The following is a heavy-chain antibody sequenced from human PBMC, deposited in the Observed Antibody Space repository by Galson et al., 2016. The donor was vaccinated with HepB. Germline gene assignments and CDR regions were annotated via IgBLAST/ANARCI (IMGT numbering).Heavy chain of an antibody. CDR3: AKDVGYGYEQIYHYGMDV. Sequence: SLRLSCAASGFTFGNYAMHWVRQPPGKGLEWVAGISWNSGRIDYAESVKGRFTISRDNAKNSLFLQMNSLRVEDTALYHCAKDVGYGYEQIYHYGMDVWGQGTTVTVPS. J-gene: IGHJ6*02. V-gene: IGHV3-9*01. D-gene: IGHD5-18*01. CDR2: ISWNSGRI. CDR1: GFTFGNYA.